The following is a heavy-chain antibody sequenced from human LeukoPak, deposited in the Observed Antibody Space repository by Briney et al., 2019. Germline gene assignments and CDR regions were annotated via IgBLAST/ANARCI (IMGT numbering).Heavy chain of an antibody. Sequence: GESLKISCNVSGYTFTDYWIGWVRQMSGKGLEWMGIIYPGDSNSRYSPSFQGQVTISADKSISTAYLQWSSLKASDTAMYYCARENWGSVDYWGQGTLVTVSS. CDR1: GYTFTDYW. CDR2: IYPGDSNS. V-gene: IGHV5-51*01. J-gene: IGHJ4*02. CDR3: ARENWGSVDY. D-gene: IGHD7-27*01.